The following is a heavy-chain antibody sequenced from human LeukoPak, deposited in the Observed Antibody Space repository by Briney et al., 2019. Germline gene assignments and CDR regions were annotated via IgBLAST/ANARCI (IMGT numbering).Heavy chain of an antibody. CDR1: GGSISSYY. J-gene: IGHJ4*02. D-gene: IGHD5-12*01. CDR2: IYYSGST. Sequence: SETLSLTCTVSGGSISSYYWSWIRQPPGKGLEWIGYIYYSGSTNYNPSLKCRVPISVDTSKNQFSLKLSSVTAADTAIFYCARGNGGYAVYWGQGTLVTVSS. CDR3: ARGNGGYAVY. V-gene: IGHV4-59*01.